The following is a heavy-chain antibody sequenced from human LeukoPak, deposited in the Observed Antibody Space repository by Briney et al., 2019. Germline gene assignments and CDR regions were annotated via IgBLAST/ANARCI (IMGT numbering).Heavy chain of an antibody. Sequence: ASVKVSCKASGYSFTNYYLHWVRQAPGQGVEWMGIINPGGGSTTYAQKFQGRVTITRDTSTRTVYMEMSSLRSDDTAVYYCARGGFTTMVRGVIITLDAFDIWGQGTMVTVSS. J-gene: IGHJ3*02. CDR2: INPGGGST. D-gene: IGHD3-10*01. CDR1: GYSFTNYY. CDR3: ARGGFTTMVRGVIITLDAFDI. V-gene: IGHV1-46*01.